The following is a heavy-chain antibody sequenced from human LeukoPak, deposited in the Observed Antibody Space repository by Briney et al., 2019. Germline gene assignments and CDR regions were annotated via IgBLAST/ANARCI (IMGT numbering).Heavy chain of an antibody. CDR3: ANVVAATVYYFDY. CDR2: IIPIFGTA. J-gene: IGHJ4*02. CDR1: GGTFSSYA. Sequence: SVKVSCKASGGTFSSYAISWVRQAPGQGLEWMGGIIPIFGTANYAQKFQGRVTITADESTSTAYMELSSLRSEDTAVYYCANVVAATVYYFDYWGQGTLVTVSS. D-gene: IGHD2-15*01. V-gene: IGHV1-69*13.